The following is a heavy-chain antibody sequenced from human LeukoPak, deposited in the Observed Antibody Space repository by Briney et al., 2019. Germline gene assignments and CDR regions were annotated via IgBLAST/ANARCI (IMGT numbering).Heavy chain of an antibody. D-gene: IGHD2-2*01. J-gene: IGHJ3*02. Sequence: SVKVSCKASGATFSSYAISWVRQAPGQGLEWMGGIIPIFGTANYAQKFQGRVTITADESTSTAYMELSSLRSEDTAVYYCAYQLPRSRAFDIWGQGTMVTVSS. CDR3: AYQLPRSRAFDI. V-gene: IGHV1-69*13. CDR1: GATFSSYA. CDR2: IIPIFGTA.